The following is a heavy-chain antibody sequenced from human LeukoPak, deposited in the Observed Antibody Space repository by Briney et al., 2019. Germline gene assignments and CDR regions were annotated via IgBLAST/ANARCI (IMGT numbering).Heavy chain of an antibody. Sequence: GGSLRLSCAASGFTFSSYAMSWVREGQGRGLDRVSAISGSGGSTYYADSVKGRFTISRDNSKNTLYLQMNSLRAEDTAVYYCAKDLDAQGDYGDYTPFDYWGQGTLVTVSS. CDR3: AKDLDAQGDYGDYTPFDY. V-gene: IGHV3-23*01. J-gene: IGHJ4*02. CDR1: GFTFSSYA. D-gene: IGHD4-17*01. CDR2: ISGSGGST.